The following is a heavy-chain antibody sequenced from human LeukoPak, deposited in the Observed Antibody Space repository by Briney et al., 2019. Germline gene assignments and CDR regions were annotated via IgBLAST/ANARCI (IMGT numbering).Heavy chain of an antibody. D-gene: IGHD3-22*01. V-gene: IGHV4-59*01. CDR3: XXXXPXYYDGSAPXNWFDP. CDR1: GGSISSYY. Sequence: PSETLSLTCTVAGGSISSYYWSWIRQPPGKGLEWIGYIYYSGSTNYNPSLKSRVTISVETSKNQFSLKLSSVTPADTAVSYGXXXXPXYYDGSAPXNWFDPXGQGTLVTVSS. J-gene: IGHJ5*02. CDR2: IYYSGST.